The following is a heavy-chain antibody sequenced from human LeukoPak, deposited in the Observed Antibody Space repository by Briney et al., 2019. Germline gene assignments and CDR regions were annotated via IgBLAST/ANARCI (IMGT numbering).Heavy chain of an antibody. Sequence: SETLSLTCTVSGGSISSGGYYWSWIRQPPGKGLEWIGYIYHSGSTNYNPSLKSRVTISVDKSKNQFSLKLSSVTAADTAVYYCARSPGYSSSCPDYWGQGTLVTVSS. CDR3: ARSPGYSSSCPDY. V-gene: IGHV4-30-2*01. J-gene: IGHJ4*02. CDR2: IYHSGST. CDR1: GGSISSGGYY. D-gene: IGHD6-13*01.